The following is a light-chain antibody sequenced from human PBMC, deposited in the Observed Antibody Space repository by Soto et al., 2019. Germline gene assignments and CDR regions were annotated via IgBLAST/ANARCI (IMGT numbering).Light chain of an antibody. Sequence: EIVLTQSPGTLSLSPGERATLSCRASQSFSGTYLACYHQKPGQAPRLLTYGASSRATGIPDRFRGSGSGPDFTLTISCLKPEDFGVYYCPQYGIPRWTFGTGTPVDIK. CDR2: GAS. CDR3: PQYGIPRWT. V-gene: IGKV3-20*01. CDR1: QSFSGTY. J-gene: IGKJ3*01.